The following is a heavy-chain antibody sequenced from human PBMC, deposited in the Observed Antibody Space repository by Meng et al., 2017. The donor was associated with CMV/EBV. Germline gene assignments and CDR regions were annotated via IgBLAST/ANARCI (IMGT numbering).Heavy chain of an antibody. V-gene: IGHV4-39*07. CDR3: ASRITIFGVVTAFDP. D-gene: IGHD3-3*01. Sequence: QVRLRESGPGVLQPSGTLSRACIVCCGSSRWSNVYGGWIRQTRGKGVEWIGSIYYSGSTYYTPSLKSGVTISVDTSKNQFSLKLSYVTAADTAVYYCASRITIFGVVTAFDPWGQGTLVTVSS. CDR1: CGSSRWSNVY. J-gene: IGHJ5*02. CDR2: IYYSGST.